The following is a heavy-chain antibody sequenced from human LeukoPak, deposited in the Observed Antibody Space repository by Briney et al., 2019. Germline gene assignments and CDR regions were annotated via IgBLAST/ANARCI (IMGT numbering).Heavy chain of an antibody. CDR3: ARWATYYDILTGPAYYYYMDV. CDR1: GYTFTSYG. D-gene: IGHD3-9*01. Sequence: ASVKVFCKASGYTFTSYGISWVRQAPGQGLEWMGWISAYNGNTNYAQKLQGRVTMTTDTSTSTAYMELRSLRSDDTAVYYCARWATYYDILTGPAYYYYMDVWGKGTTVTISS. CDR2: ISAYNGNT. J-gene: IGHJ6*03. V-gene: IGHV1-18*01.